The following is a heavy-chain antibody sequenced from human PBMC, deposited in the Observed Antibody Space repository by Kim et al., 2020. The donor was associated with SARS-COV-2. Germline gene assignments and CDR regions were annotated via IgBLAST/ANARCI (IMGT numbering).Heavy chain of an antibody. J-gene: IGHJ4*02. CDR1: GGSISSSSYY. Sequence: SETLSLTCTVSGGSISSSSYYWGWIRQPPGKGLEWIESIYYSGSTYYNPSLKSRVTISVDTSKNQFSLKLSSVTAADTAVYYCASGHYYGSGSYDYWGQGTLVTVSS. CDR3: ASGHYYGSGSYDY. CDR2: IYYSGST. V-gene: IGHV4-39*01. D-gene: IGHD3-10*01.